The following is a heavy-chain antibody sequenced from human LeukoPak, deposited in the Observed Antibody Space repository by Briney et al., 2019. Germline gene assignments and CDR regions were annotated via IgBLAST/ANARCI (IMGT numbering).Heavy chain of an antibody. J-gene: IGHJ6*03. CDR2: MSYDGSNK. CDR3: ARVEYDFWSGYPYYYYYYMDV. CDR1: GFTFSSYA. V-gene: IGHV3-30*04. Sequence: PGGSLRLSCAASGFTFSSYAMHWVRQAPGKGLEWVAVMSYDGSNKYYADSVKGRFTISRDNSKNTLYLQMNSLRAEDTAVYYCARVEYDFWSGYPYYYYYYMDVWGKGTTVTVSS. D-gene: IGHD3-3*01.